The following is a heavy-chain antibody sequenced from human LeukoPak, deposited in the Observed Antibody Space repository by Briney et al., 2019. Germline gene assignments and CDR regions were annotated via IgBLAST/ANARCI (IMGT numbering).Heavy chain of an antibody. D-gene: IGHD1-26*01. Sequence: GGSLRLSCAASGITFSNYVMSWVRQAPGKGLEWISGISGSGASTYYADSVTGRFTISRDNSRNTLYLQMNSLRGDDTAVYYCAKDVGKWESLHFFDYWGQGTLVTVSS. J-gene: IGHJ4*02. CDR2: ISGSGAST. CDR1: GITFSNYV. CDR3: AKDVGKWESLHFFDY. V-gene: IGHV3-23*01.